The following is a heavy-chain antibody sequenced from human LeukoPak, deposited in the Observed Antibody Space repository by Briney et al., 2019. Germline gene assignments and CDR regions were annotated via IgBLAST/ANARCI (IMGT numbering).Heavy chain of an antibody. CDR3: ARHPSYYYDSSGGDYFDY. J-gene: IGHJ4*02. V-gene: IGHV4-59*08. D-gene: IGHD3-22*01. Sequence: SETLSLTCTVSGGSISSYYWSWIRQPPGKGLEWIGYIYYSGSTNYNPSLKSRVTISVDTSKNQFSLKLNSVTAADTAVYYCARHPSYYYDSSGGDYFDYWGQGTLVTVSS. CDR2: IYYSGST. CDR1: GGSISSYY.